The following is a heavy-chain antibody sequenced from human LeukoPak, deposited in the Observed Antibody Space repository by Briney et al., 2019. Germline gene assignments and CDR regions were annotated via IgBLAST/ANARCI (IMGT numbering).Heavy chain of an antibody. J-gene: IGHJ4*02. CDR1: GGSISSSSYY. Sequence: PSETLSLTCTVSGGSISSSSYYWGWIRQPPGKGLEWIGSIYYSGSTYYNPSLKSRVTISGDTSKNQFSLKLSSVTAADTAVYYCARQKGDFDYWGQGTLVTVSS. V-gene: IGHV4-39*01. CDR2: IYYSGST. CDR3: ARQKGDFDY.